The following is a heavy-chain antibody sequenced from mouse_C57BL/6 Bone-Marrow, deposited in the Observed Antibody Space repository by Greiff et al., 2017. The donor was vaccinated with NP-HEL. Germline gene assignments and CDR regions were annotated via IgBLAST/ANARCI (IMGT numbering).Heavy chain of an antibody. CDR2: INSDGGST. CDR3: ARPRDGYYGDY. J-gene: IGHJ2*01. V-gene: IGHV5-2*03. Sequence: EVKVEESGGGLVQPGESLKLSCESNEYEFPSHDMSWVRKTPEKRLELVAAINSDGGSTYYPDTMERRFIISRDNTKKTLYLQMSSLRSEDTALYYCARPRDGYYGDYWGQGTTLTVSS. D-gene: IGHD2-3*01. CDR1: EYEFPSHD.